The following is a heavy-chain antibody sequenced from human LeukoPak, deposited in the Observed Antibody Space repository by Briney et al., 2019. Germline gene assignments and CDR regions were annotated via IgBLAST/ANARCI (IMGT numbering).Heavy chain of an antibody. CDR1: GASISSYY. CDR2: IYYSGST. J-gene: IGHJ4*02. Sequence: AETLSLTCTVSGASISSYYWSWIRQPPGKGLEWLGYIYYSGSTNYNPSLKSRVTISVDTSKSQFSLKLSSVTAADTAVYYCARGGHYSTLDYWGQGTLVTVSS. V-gene: IGHV4-59*01. D-gene: IGHD4-11*01. CDR3: ARGGHYSTLDY.